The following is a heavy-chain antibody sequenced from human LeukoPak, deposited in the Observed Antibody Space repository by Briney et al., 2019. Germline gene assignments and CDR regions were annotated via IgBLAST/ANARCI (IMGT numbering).Heavy chain of an antibody. Sequence: GGSLRLSCAASGLTFDDYAMHWVRQAPGKCLEWVSGISWNSGSIGYADSVKGRFTISRDNAKNSLYLQMNSLRAEDTALYYCAKAQQWLVGGWGQGTLVTVSS. J-gene: IGHJ4*02. CDR3: AKAQQWLVGG. CDR2: ISWNSGSI. D-gene: IGHD6-19*01. V-gene: IGHV3-9*01. CDR1: GLTFDDYA.